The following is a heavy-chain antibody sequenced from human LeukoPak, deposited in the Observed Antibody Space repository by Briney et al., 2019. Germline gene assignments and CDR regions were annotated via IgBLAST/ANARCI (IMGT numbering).Heavy chain of an antibody. CDR3: ARRPPALGAFDI. CDR1: GGSISSYY. J-gene: IGHJ3*02. V-gene: IGHV4-39*01. Sequence: SETLSLTCTVSGGSISSYYWSWIRQPPGKGLQGMGSIYYSDSGKMYYNPPLKSRVTISADTSKNQCSLKVSSVTAADTAVYYCARRPPALGAFDIWGQGTMVSVSS. CDR2: IYYSDSGKM.